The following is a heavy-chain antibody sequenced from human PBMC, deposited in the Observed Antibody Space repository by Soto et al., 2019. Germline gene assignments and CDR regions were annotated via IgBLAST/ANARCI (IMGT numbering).Heavy chain of an antibody. D-gene: IGHD3-3*01. CDR3: ARVGYDFWSGYYSLYGMDV. J-gene: IGHJ6*02. V-gene: IGHV3-21*01. CDR1: GFTFSSYS. CDR2: ISSSSSYI. Sequence: PGGSRRLSCAASGFTFSSYSMNWVRQAPGKGLEWVSSISSSSSYIYYADSVKGRFTISRDNAKNSLYLQMNSLRAEDTAVYYCARVGYDFWSGYYSLYGMDVWGQGTTVTVSS.